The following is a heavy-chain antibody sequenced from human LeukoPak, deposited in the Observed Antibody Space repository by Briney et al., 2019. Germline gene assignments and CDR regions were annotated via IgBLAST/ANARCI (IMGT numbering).Heavy chain of an antibody. CDR3: ARETYCISTSCYLDY. Sequence: GGSLRLSCAASGFTFSSYSMNWVRQAPGNGLEWVSSISSSSSYIYYADSVKGRFTISRDNAKNSLYLQMNSLRAEDTAVYYCARETYCISTSCYLDYWGQGTLVTVSS. J-gene: IGHJ4*02. D-gene: IGHD2-2*01. CDR1: GFTFSSYS. CDR2: ISSSSSYI. V-gene: IGHV3-21*01.